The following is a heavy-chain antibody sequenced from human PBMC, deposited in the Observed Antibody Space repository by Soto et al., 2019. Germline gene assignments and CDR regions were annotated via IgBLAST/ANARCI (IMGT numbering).Heavy chain of an antibody. V-gene: IGHV4-39*02. CDR1: GGSISSSSYY. J-gene: IGHJ6*02. Sequence: SETLSLTCTVSGGSISSSSYYWGWIRQPPGKGLEWIGNVYYGGSTYYNPSLKSRVTISVETSKIQFSLHLTSVTAADTAVYFCAREDDGGDSLDVWGQGTTVTVSS. CDR3: AREDDGGDSLDV. D-gene: IGHD2-21*02. CDR2: VYYGGST.